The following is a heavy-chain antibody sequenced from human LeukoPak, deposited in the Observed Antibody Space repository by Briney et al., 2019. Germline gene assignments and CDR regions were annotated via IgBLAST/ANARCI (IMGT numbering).Heavy chain of an antibody. CDR2: ISGSGGST. CDR3: AKDPTAYYYDSSGYLDY. J-gene: IGHJ4*02. D-gene: IGHD3-22*01. V-gene: IGHV3-23*01. Sequence: QAGGSLRLSCAASGFTFSSYAMSWVRQAPGKGLEWVSAISGSGGSTYYADSVKGRFTISRDNSKNTLYLQMNSLRAEDTAVYYCAKDPTAYYYDSSGYLDYWGQGTLVTVSS. CDR1: GFTFSSYA.